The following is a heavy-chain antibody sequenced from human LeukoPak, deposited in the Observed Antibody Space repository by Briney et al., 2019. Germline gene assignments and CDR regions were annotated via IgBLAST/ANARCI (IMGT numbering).Heavy chain of an antibody. CDR1: GGSISSYY. D-gene: IGHD5-18*01. CDR2: IYYSGST. V-gene: IGHV4-59*12. CDR3: ARGWLTLAHAYSYAYYDY. Sequence: SETLSLTCTVSGGSISSYYWSWIRQPPGKGLEWMGYIYYSGSTNYNPSLKSRVTISVDPSTHQFSLTPSSVTAADPAAYSCARGWLTLAHAYSYAYYDYWGPGTLVTVSS. J-gene: IGHJ4*02.